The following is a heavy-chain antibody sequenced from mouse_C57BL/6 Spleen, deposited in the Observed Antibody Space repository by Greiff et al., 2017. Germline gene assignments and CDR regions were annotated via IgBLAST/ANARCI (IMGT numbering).Heavy chain of an antibody. D-gene: IGHD1-1*01. V-gene: IGHV1-64*01. CDR2: IHPNSGST. Sequence: VQLQQPGAELVKPGASVKLSCKASGYTFTSYWMHWVKQRPGQGLEWIGMIHPNSGSTNYNEKFKSKATLTVDKSSSTAYMQISSLTSADSGVYYSARGGGSSPFDYWGQGTTLTVSS. J-gene: IGHJ2*01. CDR3: ARGGGSSPFDY. CDR1: GYTFTSYW.